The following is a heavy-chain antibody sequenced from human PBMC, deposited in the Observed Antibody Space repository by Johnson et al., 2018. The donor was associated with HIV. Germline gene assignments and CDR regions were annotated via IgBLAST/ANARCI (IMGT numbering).Heavy chain of an antibody. V-gene: IGHV3-66*02. CDR3: ARDGRDLVTRGSFDI. CDR1: GITVSSNY. D-gene: IGHD3-9*01. J-gene: IGHJ3*02. CDR2: IFSVGSA. Sequence: EKLVESGGGLVQPGGSLRLSCAASGITVSSNYMSWVRQAPGKGLEWVSVIFSVGSAYYADSVKGRFIISRDNSKNMLYLQMNSLRPEDTAVDYCARDGRDLVTRGSFDIWGQGTVVTVSS.